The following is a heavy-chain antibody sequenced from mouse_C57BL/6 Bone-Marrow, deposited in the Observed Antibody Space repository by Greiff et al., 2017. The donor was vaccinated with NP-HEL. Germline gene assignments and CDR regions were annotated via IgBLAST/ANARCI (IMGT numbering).Heavy chain of an antibody. Sequence: EVQLQQSGPGLAKPSQSLSLSCSVTGYSITSDYWNWIRKFPGNKLEYIGYISYSGSTYYNTPIISQISTIRDNSNNQYYIQLKSETTEDTATYYCARSPLWLRRNYYAMDYGGQGTSVTVSS. CDR1: GYSITSDY. CDR2: ISYSGST. V-gene: IGHV3-8*01. CDR3: ARSPLWLRRNYYAMDY. J-gene: IGHJ4*01. D-gene: IGHD2-2*01.